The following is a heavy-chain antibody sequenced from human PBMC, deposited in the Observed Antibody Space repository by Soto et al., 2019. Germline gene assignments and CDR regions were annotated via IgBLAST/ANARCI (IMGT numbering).Heavy chain of an antibody. J-gene: IGHJ4*02. Sequence: EVQLLESGGGLVQPGGSLRLSCAASGFTFSSYAMRWVRQAPGKGLEWVSAISGSGGSTYYADSVKGRFTISRDNSKITRYLQMNSLRAEDTAVYYCARRGSGSYYDYWGQGTVVTVSS. CDR1: GFTFSSYA. V-gene: IGHV3-23*01. CDR2: ISGSGGST. D-gene: IGHD1-26*01. CDR3: ARRGSGSYYDY.